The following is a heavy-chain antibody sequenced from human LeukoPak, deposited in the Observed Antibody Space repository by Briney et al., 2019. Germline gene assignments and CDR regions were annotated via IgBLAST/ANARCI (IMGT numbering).Heavy chain of an antibody. CDR1: GYSISSGYY. Sequence: APETLSLTCTVSGYSISSGYYWGWIRQPPGKGLEWIGSIYHSGSTYYNPSLKSRVTISVDTSKNQFSLKLSSVTAADTAVYYCARLWRGARGYYYYMDVWGKGTTVTISS. CDR3: ARLWRGARGYYYYMDV. J-gene: IGHJ6*03. D-gene: IGHD1-26*01. CDR2: IYHSGST. V-gene: IGHV4-38-2*02.